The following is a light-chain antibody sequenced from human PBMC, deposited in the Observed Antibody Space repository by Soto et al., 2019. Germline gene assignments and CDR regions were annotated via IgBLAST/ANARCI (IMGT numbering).Light chain of an antibody. CDR2: ATS. CDR1: QSVDSSY. J-gene: IGKJ2*01. CDR3: ERYGGSAFT. Sequence: IVLTQSPGTLSLSPGERATLSCRASQSVDSSYLSWYQHKPGQAPRLLIYATSSRATGIPDRCSGSGSGRDFTLTISRLEPEGFAVYYCERYGGSAFTFGQGSNLEIK. V-gene: IGKV3-20*01.